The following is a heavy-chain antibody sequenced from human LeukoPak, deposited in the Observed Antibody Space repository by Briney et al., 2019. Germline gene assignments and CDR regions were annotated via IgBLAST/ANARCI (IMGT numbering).Heavy chain of an antibody. CDR1: GGSISSSSYY. CDR2: IYYSGST. J-gene: IGHJ5*02. CDR3: ARLAAAGRENWFDSWGFDP. D-gene: IGHD6-13*01. V-gene: IGHV4-39*01. Sequence: PSETLSLTCTVSGGSISSSSYYWGWIRPPPGQGLEWIGSIYYSGSTYSNPSLKRRVTISVDTSKNQFSLKLSSVTAADTAVYYCARLAAAGRENWFDSWGFDPWGQGTLVTVSS.